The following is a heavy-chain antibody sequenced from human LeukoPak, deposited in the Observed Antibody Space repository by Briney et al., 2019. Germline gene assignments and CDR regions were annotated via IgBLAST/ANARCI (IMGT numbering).Heavy chain of an antibody. J-gene: IGHJ4*02. V-gene: IGHV4-34*01. CDR2: INHSGST. CDR3: ARVNCSSTSCPFDY. CDR1: GGSFSGYY. D-gene: IGHD2-2*01. Sequence: SETLSLACAVYGGSFSGYYWSWIRQPPGKGLEWIGEINHSGSTNYNPSLKSRVTISVDTSKNQFSLKLSSVTAADTAVYYCARVNCSSTSCPFDYWGQGTLVTVSS.